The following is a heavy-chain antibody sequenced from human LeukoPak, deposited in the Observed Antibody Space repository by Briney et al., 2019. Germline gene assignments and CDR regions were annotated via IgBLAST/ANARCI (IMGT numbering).Heavy chain of an antibody. D-gene: IGHD5-18*01. CDR3: ARGYSYGYDY. J-gene: IGHJ4*02. CDR1: GGSISSGGYS. V-gene: IGHV4-30-2*01. CDR2: IYHSGST. Sequence: PSQTLSLTCAVSGGSISSGGYSWSWIRQPPGKGLEWIGYIYHSGSTYYNPSLKSRVTISVDRPKNQFSLKLSSVTAADTAVYYCARGYSYGYDYWGQGTLVTVSS.